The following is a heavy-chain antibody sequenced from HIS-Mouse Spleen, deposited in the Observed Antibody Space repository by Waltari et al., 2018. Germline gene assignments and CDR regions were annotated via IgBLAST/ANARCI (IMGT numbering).Heavy chain of an antibody. Sequence: EVQLLESGGGLVQPGGSLSLSCAAHGFTFRSYAMSWVRQAPGKGLEWVSAISGSGGSTYYADSVKGRFTISRDNSKNTLYLQMNSLRAEDTAVYYCAQNYYGSGSYYYWGQGTLVTVSS. D-gene: IGHD3-10*01. CDR1: GFTFRSYA. V-gene: IGHV3-23*01. CDR3: AQNYYGSGSYYY. J-gene: IGHJ4*02. CDR2: ISGSGGST.